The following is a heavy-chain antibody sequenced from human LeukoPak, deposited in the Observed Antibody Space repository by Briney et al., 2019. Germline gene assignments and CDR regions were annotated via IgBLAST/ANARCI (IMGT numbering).Heavy chain of an antibody. J-gene: IGHJ4*02. CDR3: ARDREGFGESYFDY. CDR1: GFTFSSYW. CDR2: ISTSSSYI. Sequence: GGSLRLSCAASGFTFSSYWMHWVRQAPGKGLEWVSFISTSSSYIYYADSVKGRFTISRDNAKNSLYLQMNSLRAEDTAMYYCARDREGFGESYFDYWGQGTLVTVSS. V-gene: IGHV3-21*01. D-gene: IGHD3-10*01.